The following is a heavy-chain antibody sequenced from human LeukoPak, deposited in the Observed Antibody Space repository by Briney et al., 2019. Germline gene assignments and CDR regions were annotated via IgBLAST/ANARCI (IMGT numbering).Heavy chain of an antibody. CDR3: ARDGSNHRTDFDI. CDR2: IYTSGST. V-gene: IGHV4-4*07. D-gene: IGHD1-1*01. Sequence: SETLSLTCPVSGGSISSYYWSWIRQPAGKGLEWIGRIYTSGSTNYNPSLRSRVTMSVDTSKIQFSLKLSSVTAADTAVYYCARDGSNHRTDFDIWGQGTMVTVSS. J-gene: IGHJ3*02. CDR1: GGSISSYY.